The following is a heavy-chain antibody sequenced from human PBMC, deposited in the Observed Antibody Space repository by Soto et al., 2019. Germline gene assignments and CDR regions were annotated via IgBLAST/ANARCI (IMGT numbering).Heavy chain of an antibody. V-gene: IGHV3-74*03. Sequence: EVQLVESGGGLVQPGESLRLSCAASGFTFSYYWMHWVRQAPGKGLVWVSRIHSDGSSTTYADSVKDRFTISRDNARNTLYLQMNSLRAEDTAVYYCTRGDPGAFDLWGQGTVLTVSS. CDR1: GFTFSYYW. J-gene: IGHJ3*01. CDR2: IHSDGSST. CDR3: TRGDPGAFDL. D-gene: IGHD7-27*01.